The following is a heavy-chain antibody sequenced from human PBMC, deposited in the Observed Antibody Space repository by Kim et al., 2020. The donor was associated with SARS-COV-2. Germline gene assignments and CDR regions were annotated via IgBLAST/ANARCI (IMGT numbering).Heavy chain of an antibody. Sequence: SETLSLTCTVSGGSISSSSYYWGWIRQPPGKGLEWIGSIYYSGSTYYNPSLKSRVTISVDTSKNQFSLKLSSVTAADTAVYYCARLCLRAHSSGWHLFSSYFDYWGQGTLVTVSS. CDR3: ARLCLRAHSSGWHLFSSYFDY. D-gene: IGHD6-19*01. CDR1: GGSISSSSYY. CDR2: IYYSGST. V-gene: IGHV4-39*01. J-gene: IGHJ4*02.